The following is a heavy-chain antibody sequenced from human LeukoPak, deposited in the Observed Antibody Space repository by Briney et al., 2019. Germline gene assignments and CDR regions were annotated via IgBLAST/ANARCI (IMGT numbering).Heavy chain of an antibody. V-gene: IGHV4-59*11. J-gene: IGHJ5*02. Sequence: PSETLSLTCTVFGYSINSHYWSWVRQAPGKGLEWIGYIFYSGNTNYSPSLKSRVTISIDTSKKQFSLRLTSVTTADTAVYFCARTGDYSRSTGGWFDPWGQGTLVTVSS. CDR1: GYSINSHY. CDR2: IFYSGNT. D-gene: IGHD4-11*01. CDR3: ARTGDYSRSTGGWFDP.